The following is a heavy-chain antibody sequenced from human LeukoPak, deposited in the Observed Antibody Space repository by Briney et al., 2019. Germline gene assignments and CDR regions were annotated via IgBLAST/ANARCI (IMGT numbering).Heavy chain of an antibody. D-gene: IGHD3-3*01. CDR3: AKDRTYYDFWSGLYYYYYYMDV. CDR1: GFTFSSYV. J-gene: IGHJ6*03. V-gene: IGHV3-23*01. CDR2: ISGSGGST. Sequence: GGSLRLSCAASGFTFSSYVMSWVRQAPGKGLEWVSAISGSGGSTYYADSVKGRFTISRDNSKNTLYLQMNSLRAEDTAVYYCAKDRTYYDFWSGLYYYYYYMDVWGKGTTVTVSS.